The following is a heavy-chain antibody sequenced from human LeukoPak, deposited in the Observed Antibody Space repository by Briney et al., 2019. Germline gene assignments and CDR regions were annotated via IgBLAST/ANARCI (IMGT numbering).Heavy chain of an antibody. J-gene: IGHJ4*02. D-gene: IGHD1-26*01. V-gene: IGHV3-53*01. CDR3: ARAPGHIVGATTHPPDY. CDR2: LYSGGST. Sequence: GGSLRLSCVGSGFTFSRHAMNWVRQAPGKGLEWVSVLYSGGSTYYADSVKGRFTISRDNSKNTLYLQMNSLRAEDTAVYYCARAPGHIVGATTHPPDYWGQGTLVTVSS. CDR1: GFTFSRHA.